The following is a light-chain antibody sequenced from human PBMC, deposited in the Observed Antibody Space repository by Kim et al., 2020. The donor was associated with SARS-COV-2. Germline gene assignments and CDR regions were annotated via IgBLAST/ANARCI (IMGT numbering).Light chain of an antibody. CDR3: QQLYTYPLTT. J-gene: IGKJ5*01. CDR1: QVISNN. Sequence: SLGDRVTIACRASQVISNNLAWYQQKPGNAPKLLIYSASTLQSGVPSRFSGGKSGTEFTLTITGLQPEDFATYYCQQLYTYPLTTFGQGTRLEI. CDR2: SAS. V-gene: IGKV1-9*01.